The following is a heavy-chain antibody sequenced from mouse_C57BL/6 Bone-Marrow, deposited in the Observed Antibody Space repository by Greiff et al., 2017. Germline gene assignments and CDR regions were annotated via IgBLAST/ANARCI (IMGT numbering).Heavy chain of an antibody. V-gene: IGHV7-1*01. Sequence: EVKLVESGGGLVQSGRSLRLSCATSGFTFSDFYMEWVRQAPGKGLEWIAASRNKANDYTTEYSASVKGRFIVSRDTSQSILYLQMNALRAEDTAIYYCARDAYYCYAMDYWGQGTSVTVSS. CDR3: ARDAYYCYAMDY. J-gene: IGHJ4*01. CDR2: SRNKANDYTT. CDR1: GFTFSDFY. D-gene: IGHD1-1*01.